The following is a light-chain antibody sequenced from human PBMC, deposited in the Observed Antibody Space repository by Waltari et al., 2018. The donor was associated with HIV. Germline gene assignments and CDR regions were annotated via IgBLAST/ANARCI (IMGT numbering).Light chain of an antibody. CDR2: RDN. Sequence: QSVFTQPPSASAPPGQKVTISCSGGTANLGPNFLFSFQQFPGTAPKLLIYRDNLRHSGVPARFSGSKSGTSASLTISGLRSDDEAHYFCAVLDDTLGGGVFGGGTKLTVL. J-gene: IGLJ2*01. CDR3: AVLDDTLGGGV. CDR1: TANLGPNF. V-gene: IGLV1-47*01.